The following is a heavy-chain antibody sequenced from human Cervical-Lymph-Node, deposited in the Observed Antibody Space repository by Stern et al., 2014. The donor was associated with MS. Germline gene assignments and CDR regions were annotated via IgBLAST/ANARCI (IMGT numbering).Heavy chain of an antibody. D-gene: IGHD6-13*01. Sequence: VQLVESGGGVVQPGRSLRLSCAASGFSFSRYAMHWVRQAPGKGLERVALICYDGSNPYYADSVTGRFTISRDNFKNTLYLQMNSLRAEDTAVYYCASAYSSSHYYFDYWGQGTLVTVSS. CDR1: GFSFSRYA. V-gene: IGHV3-33*01. CDR3: ASAYSSSHYYFDY. CDR2: ICYDGSNP. J-gene: IGHJ4*02.